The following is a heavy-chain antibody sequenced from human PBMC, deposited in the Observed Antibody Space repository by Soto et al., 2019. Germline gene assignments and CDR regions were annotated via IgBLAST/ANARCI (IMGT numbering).Heavy chain of an antibody. CDR3: ARDYGGNPGWFDP. Sequence: QVQLVQSGAEVKKPGASVKVSCKASGYTFTNYDINWVRQATGQGPEWMGWMNPNSGKIGYAQKFPWRHTMTRDTTVGTAYIELSSLTFEDTAVYYCARDYGGNPGWFDPWGQGTLVTVSS. D-gene: IGHD4-17*01. CDR2: MNPNSGKI. V-gene: IGHV1-8*01. J-gene: IGHJ5*02. CDR1: GYTFTNYD.